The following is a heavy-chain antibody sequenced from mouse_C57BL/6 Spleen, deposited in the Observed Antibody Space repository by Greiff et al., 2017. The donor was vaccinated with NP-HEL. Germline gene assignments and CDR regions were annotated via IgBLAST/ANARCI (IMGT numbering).Heavy chain of an antibody. D-gene: IGHD2-5*01. J-gene: IGHJ4*01. CDR3: ARRSNYEDYAMDY. CDR2: IYPGSGNT. CDR1: GYSFTSYY. V-gene: IGHV1-66*01. Sequence: VQLQQSGPELVKPGASVKISCKASGYSFTSYYIHWVKQRPGQGLEWIGWIYPGSGNTKYNEKFKGKATLTADTSSSTAYMQLSSLTSEDSAVYYCARRSNYEDYAMDYWGQGTSVTVSS.